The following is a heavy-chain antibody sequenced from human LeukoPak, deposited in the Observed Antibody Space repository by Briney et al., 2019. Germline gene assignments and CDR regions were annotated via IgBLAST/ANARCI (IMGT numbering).Heavy chain of an antibody. D-gene: IGHD3-3*01. J-gene: IGHJ4*02. Sequence: KTGGSLRLSCAASGFTFSSYAMSWVRQAPGKGLEWISAISGSGGSTYYADSVKGRFTISRDNSKNTLYLQMNSLRAEDTAVYYCAKDLVLRFLEIPHYFDYWGQGTLVTVSS. CDR3: AKDLVLRFLEIPHYFDY. CDR1: GFTFSSYA. V-gene: IGHV3-23*01. CDR2: ISGSGGST.